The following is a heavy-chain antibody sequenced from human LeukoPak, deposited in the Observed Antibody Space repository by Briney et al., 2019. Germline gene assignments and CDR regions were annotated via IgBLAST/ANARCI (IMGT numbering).Heavy chain of an antibody. CDR1: GGSISSYY. CDR2: IYYSGST. V-gene: IGHV4-30-4*01. J-gene: IGHJ3*02. CDR3: ARAAPRASSI. Sequence: SKTLSLTCTVSGGSISSYYWSWIRQPPGKGLEWIGYIYYSGSTYYNPSLKSRVTISVDTSKNQFSLKLSSVTAADTAVYYCARAAPRASSIWGQGAMVTVSS.